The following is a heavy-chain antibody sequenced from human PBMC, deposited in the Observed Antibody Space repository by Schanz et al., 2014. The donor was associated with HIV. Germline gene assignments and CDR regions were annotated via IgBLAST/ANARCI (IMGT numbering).Heavy chain of an antibody. V-gene: IGHV1-46*04. CDR2: INPSGAGT. CDR3: ARDFNIGDQYYFDH. J-gene: IGHJ4*02. D-gene: IGHD2-21*02. Sequence: QVQLVQSGAEVRKPGASVKVSCKASGYTFSSYYIHWVRQAPGQGLEWMGMINPSGAGTTYARKLQGRVTMTRYTSTSTVYMHLSSLRSDDTAVYFCARDFNIGDQYYFDHWGQGTLVTVSS. CDR1: GYTFSSYY.